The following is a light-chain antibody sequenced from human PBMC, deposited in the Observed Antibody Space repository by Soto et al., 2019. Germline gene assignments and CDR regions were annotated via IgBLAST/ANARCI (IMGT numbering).Light chain of an antibody. V-gene: IGKV3-15*01. CDR2: GAS. J-gene: IGKJ1*01. CDR3: QEYNTWPWT. Sequence: ETVMTQSPATMSVSPGERATLSCRASQSVNSNLAWYQQKLGQAPRVLIFGASTMATGIPARFSGSGSGTEFSLTINSLQSEDVAVYYCQEYNTWPWTFGQGTKVEIK. CDR1: QSVNSN.